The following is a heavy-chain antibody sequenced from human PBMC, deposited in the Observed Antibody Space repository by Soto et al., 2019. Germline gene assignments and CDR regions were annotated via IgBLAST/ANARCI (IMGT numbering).Heavy chain of an antibody. Sequence: SETLSLTCTVSGGSISSYYWSWIRQPPGKGLEWIGYIYYSGSTNYNPSLKGRVTISVDTSKNQFSLKLSSVTAADTAVYYCARRFGELTYNWFDPWGQGTLVT. CDR3: ARRFGELTYNWFDP. CDR2: IYYSGST. CDR1: GGSISSYY. D-gene: IGHD3-10*01. J-gene: IGHJ5*02. V-gene: IGHV4-59*08.